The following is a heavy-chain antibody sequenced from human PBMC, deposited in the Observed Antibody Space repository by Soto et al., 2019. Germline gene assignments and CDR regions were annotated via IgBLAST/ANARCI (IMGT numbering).Heavy chain of an antibody. CDR2: MYYGGST. V-gene: IGHV4-59*01. CDR1: GGSIRTYY. CDR3: ARSTGYGDSYFDY. D-gene: IGHD4-17*01. J-gene: IGHJ4*02. Sequence: QVQLQESGPGLVKPSETLSLTCTVSGGSIRTYYWNWIRQPPGKGLEWIGYMYYGGSTNYNPSLKSRVTVSGDTYKNDFSLKLTSVTAADTAVYYCARSTGYGDSYFDYWGRGTLVTVSS.